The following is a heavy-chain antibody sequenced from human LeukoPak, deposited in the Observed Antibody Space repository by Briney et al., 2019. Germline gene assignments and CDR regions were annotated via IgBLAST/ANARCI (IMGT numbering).Heavy chain of an antibody. CDR2: IDPSDSYT. D-gene: IGHD3-22*01. V-gene: IGHV5-10-1*01. CDR1: GYSFTSYW. Sequence: GESLKISCKGSGYSFTSYWISWVRQMPGKGLEWMGRIDPSDSYTNYSPSFQGHVTISADKSISTVYLQWSSLKASDTAMYYCARRNYYDSSGYYYGAFDIWGQGTMVTVSS. CDR3: ARRNYYDSSGYYYGAFDI. J-gene: IGHJ3*02.